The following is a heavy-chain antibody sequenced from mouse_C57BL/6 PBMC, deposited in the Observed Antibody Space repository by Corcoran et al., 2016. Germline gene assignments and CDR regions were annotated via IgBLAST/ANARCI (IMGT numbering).Heavy chain of an antibody. D-gene: IGHD2-1*01. CDR1: GYTFTDYN. V-gene: IGHV1-18*01. J-gene: IGHJ3*01. CDR2: INPNNGGT. Sequence: EVQLQQSGPELVKPGASVKIPCKASGYTFTDYNMDWVKQSHGKSLEWIGDINPNNGGTIYNQKFKGKATLTVDKSSSTAYMELRSLTSEDTAVYYCASHYGNYEFAYWGQGTLVTVSA. CDR3: ASHYGNYEFAY.